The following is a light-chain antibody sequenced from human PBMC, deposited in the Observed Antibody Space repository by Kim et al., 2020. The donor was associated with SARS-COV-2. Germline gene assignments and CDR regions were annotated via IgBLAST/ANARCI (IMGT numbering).Light chain of an antibody. CDR2: GAS. J-gene: IGKJ1*01. CDR1: QSISTN. Sequence: DKGMTQSPATLSVSPGEGATLFCRTSQSISTNLAWYQQKPGQAPRLLIYGASIRAPGIPARFSGSGSGTDFSLTISNLQSEDSAIYYCQQYNECPSWTFGQGTKVDIK. CDR3: QQYNECPSWT. V-gene: IGKV3D-15*03.